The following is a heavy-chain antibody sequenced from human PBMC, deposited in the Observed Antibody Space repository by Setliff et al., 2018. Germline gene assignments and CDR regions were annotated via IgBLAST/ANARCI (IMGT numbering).Heavy chain of an antibody. J-gene: IGHJ4*02. CDR1: GDSFSDYY. Sequence: SENLSLTCAVYGDSFSDYYWSWIRQPPGKGLEWIEEVNHRGSTNYSPSLRSRVTVTTDTSATTAYMELKNLRSDDTAVYYCARINFYVSSGYYYAPDFWGQGTLVTVSS. V-gene: IGHV4-34*10. CDR3: ARINFYVSSGYYYAPDF. D-gene: IGHD3-22*01. CDR2: VNHRGST.